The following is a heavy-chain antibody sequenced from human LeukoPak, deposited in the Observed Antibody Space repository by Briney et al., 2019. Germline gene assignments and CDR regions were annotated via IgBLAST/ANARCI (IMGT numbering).Heavy chain of an antibody. CDR3: VIDVTYFSSGYYPVDY. V-gene: IGHV4-34*01. CDR2: INHSGST. J-gene: IGHJ4*02. D-gene: IGHD3-22*01. Sequence: PSETLSLTCAVYGGSFSGYYWSWIRQPPGKGLEWIGEINHSGSTNYNPSLKSRVTISVDTSKNQFSLKLSSVTAADTAVYYCVIDVTYFSSGYYPVDYWGQGTLVTVSS. CDR1: GGSFSGYY.